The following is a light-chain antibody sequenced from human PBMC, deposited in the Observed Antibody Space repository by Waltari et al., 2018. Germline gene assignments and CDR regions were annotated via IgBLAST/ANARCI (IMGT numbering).Light chain of an antibody. CDR3: CSYAGLGTYV. J-gene: IGLJ1*01. CDR1: TSDVGNYYL. V-gene: IGLV2-23*02. CDR2: EVI. Sequence: QSALTQPRPVSGPPGQSITLSCTGATSDVGNYYLVSWYQQHPGKAPNLLICEVIKRPSGVSSRFSGSKSGNTASLTISGLQAEDEADYYCCSYAGLGTYVFGSGTKVTVL.